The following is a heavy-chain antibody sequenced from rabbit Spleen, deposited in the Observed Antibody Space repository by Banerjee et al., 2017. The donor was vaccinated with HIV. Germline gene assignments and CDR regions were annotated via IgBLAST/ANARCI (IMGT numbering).Heavy chain of an antibody. CDR2: MDAGSSATP. J-gene: IGHJ4*01. CDR3: ARGSATMTMVITGFYFNL. D-gene: IGHD2-1*01. CDR1: GFSFSSGLW. V-gene: IGHV1S45*01. Sequence: EESGGDLVKPEGSLTLTCTASGFSFSSGLWICWVRQALGKGPEWIACMDAGSSATPNYANWAKGRFTISKTSSTTVTLQMTSLTAADTATYFCARGSATMTMVITGFYFNLWGQGTLVTVS.